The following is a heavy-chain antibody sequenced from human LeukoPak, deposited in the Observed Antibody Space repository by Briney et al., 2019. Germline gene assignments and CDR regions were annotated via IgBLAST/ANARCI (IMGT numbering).Heavy chain of an antibody. CDR2: IYPGDSDT. J-gene: IGHJ4*02. D-gene: IGHD2-2*01. CDR1: GYSFTNYW. Sequence: GESPKISCKGSGYSFTNYWIAWVRQMPGKGLEWMGIIYPGDSDTRYSPSFQGQVTISADRSISTAYLQWSSLKASDTAMYYCARGRYCSSTGCSHFDYWGQGTLVTVSS. V-gene: IGHV5-51*01. CDR3: ARGRYCSSTGCSHFDY.